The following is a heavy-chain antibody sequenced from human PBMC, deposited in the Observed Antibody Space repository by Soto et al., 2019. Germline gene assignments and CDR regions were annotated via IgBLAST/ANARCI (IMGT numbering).Heavy chain of an antibody. V-gene: IGHV4-31*03. J-gene: IGHJ1*01. Sequence: QVQLQESGPGLVKPSRTLSLTCTVSGGSISSGGYYWSWIRQHPGKGLEWIGYIYYSGSTYYNPSLKSRVTISVDTSKNQCSLKLSSVTAADTAVYYCARVYRSSGGYFQHWGQGTLVTVSS. CDR2: IYYSGST. D-gene: IGHD3-10*01. CDR1: GGSISSGGYY. CDR3: ARVYRSSGGYFQH.